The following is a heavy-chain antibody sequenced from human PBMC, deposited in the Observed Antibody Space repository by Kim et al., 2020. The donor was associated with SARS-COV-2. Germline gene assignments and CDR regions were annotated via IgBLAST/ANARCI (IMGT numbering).Heavy chain of an antibody. Sequence: GGSLRLSCAASGFTFDDYAMHWVRQAPGKGLEWDSGISWNSGSIGYADSVKGRFTISRDNAKNSLYLQMNSLRAEDTALYYCAKDISYDFWSGYFDYWGQGTLVTVSS. CDR3: AKDISYDFWSGYFDY. CDR2: ISWNSGSI. D-gene: IGHD3-3*01. CDR1: GFTFDDYA. J-gene: IGHJ4*02. V-gene: IGHV3-9*01.